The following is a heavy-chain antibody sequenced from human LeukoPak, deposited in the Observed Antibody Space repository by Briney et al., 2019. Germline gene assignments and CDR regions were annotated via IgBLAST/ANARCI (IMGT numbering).Heavy chain of an antibody. Sequence: ASVKVSCKTSGYPFTTYEINWVRQAAGQGLEWMGWVHPNTGNTAYAQRFQGRVTMTRDTSISTAYMELSSLTSNGTAVYFCARGPRNDPWGQGTLVTVSS. CDR2: VHPNTGNT. CDR1: GYPFTTYE. V-gene: IGHV1-8*01. J-gene: IGHJ5*02. CDR3: ARGPRNDP. D-gene: IGHD1-14*01.